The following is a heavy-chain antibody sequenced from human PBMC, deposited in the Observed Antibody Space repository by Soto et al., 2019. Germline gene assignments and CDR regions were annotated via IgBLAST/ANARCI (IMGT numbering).Heavy chain of an antibody. CDR3: AREYCSGGSCYGTDY. J-gene: IGHJ4*02. CDR2: ISGYNGNT. V-gene: IGHV1-18*01. CDR1: GYTFTTYG. D-gene: IGHD2-15*01. Sequence: ASVKVSCKASGYTFTTYGISWVRQAPGQGLGWMGWISGYNGNTKYAQNLQGRVTMTTDTSTTTAYMELRSLRSDDTAVYYCAREYCSGGSCYGTDYWGQGTPVTVSS.